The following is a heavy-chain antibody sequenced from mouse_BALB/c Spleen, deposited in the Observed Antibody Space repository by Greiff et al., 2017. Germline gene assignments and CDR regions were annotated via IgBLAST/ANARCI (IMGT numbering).Heavy chain of an antibody. CDR1: GFTFSDYG. J-gene: IGHJ2*01. Sequence: EVKLMESGGGLVQPGGSRKLSCAASGFTFSDYGMAWVRQAPGKGPEWVAFISNLAYSIYYADTVTGRFTISRENAKNTLYLEMSSLRSEDTAMYYCAREDGYDGYYFDYWGQGTTRTVSS. CDR2: ISNLAYSI. CDR3: AREDGYDGYYFDY. D-gene: IGHD2-2*01. V-gene: IGHV5-15*02.